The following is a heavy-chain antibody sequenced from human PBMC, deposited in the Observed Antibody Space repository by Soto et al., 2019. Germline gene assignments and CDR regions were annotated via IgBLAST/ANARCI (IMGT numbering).Heavy chain of an antibody. CDR2: IYYSGST. V-gene: IGHV4-59*01. D-gene: IGHD3-10*01. Sequence: SETLSLTCTVSGGSISSYYWSWIRQPPGKGLEWIGYIYYSGSTNYNPSLKSRVTISVDTSKNQFSLKLSSVTAADTAVYYCARLPQSWGFGELFPRGDYHYYMDVWGKGTTVTVSS. CDR3: ARLPQSWGFGELFPRGDYHYYMDV. J-gene: IGHJ6*03. CDR1: GGSISSYY.